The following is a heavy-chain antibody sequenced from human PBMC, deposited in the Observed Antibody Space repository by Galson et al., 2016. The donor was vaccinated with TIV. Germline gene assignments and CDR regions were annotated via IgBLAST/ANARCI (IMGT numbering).Heavy chain of an antibody. Sequence: SVKVSCKASGYRITDYYIHWVRQAPGQGLEWMGWINPNSGGTNYAQKFQGRVTMTRDTSISTAYMELSSLISDDTAMYFCARAPTLIVATIYWYFDLWGRGTLVTVSS. D-gene: IGHD5-12*01. CDR2: INPNSGGT. V-gene: IGHV1-2*02. J-gene: IGHJ2*01. CDR1: GYRITDYY. CDR3: ARAPTLIVATIYWYFDL.